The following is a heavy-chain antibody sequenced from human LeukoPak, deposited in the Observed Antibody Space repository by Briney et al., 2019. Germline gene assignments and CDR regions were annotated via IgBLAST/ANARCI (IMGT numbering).Heavy chain of an antibody. CDR1: GGSISSGGYY. CDR2: IYHSGST. V-gene: IGHV4-30-2*01. Sequence: SETLSLTCTVSGGSISSGGYYWSWIRQPPGKGLEWIGYIYHSGSTYYNPSLKSRVTISVDRSKNQFSLKLSSVTAADTAVYYCASGFLSLYMDVWGKGTTVTVSS. D-gene: IGHD2/OR15-2a*01. J-gene: IGHJ6*03. CDR3: ASGFLSLYMDV.